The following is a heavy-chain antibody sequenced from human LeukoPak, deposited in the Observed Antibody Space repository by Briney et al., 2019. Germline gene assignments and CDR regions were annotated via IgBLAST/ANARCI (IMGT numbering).Heavy chain of an antibody. J-gene: IGHJ4*02. D-gene: IGHD1-26*01. V-gene: IGHV3-53*01. CDR1: GFTLSSNY. CDR2: IYSGGST. Sequence: GGSLRLSCAASGFTLSSNYMSWVRQAPGKGVEWVSVIYSGGSTYYADSVKGRFTISRDNSKNTMYLQMNSLRAEDTAVYYCARDLIVGATLGSDYWGQGTLVTVSS. CDR3: ARDLIVGATLGSDY.